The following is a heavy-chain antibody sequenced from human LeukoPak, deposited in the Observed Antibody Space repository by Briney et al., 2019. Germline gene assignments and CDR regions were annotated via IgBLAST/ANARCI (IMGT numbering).Heavy chain of an antibody. V-gene: IGHV3-23*01. D-gene: IGHD3-22*01. CDR1: GFTFSRNA. CDR3: AKDANYLRSSGYLIPIDF. CDR2: ISGNGLGT. J-gene: IGHJ4*02. Sequence: GGSLRLSCAASGFTFSRNAMNWVRQAPGKGLEWVAAISGNGLGTYYADSVKGRFNISRDGSRNTLYLQMNSLRIEDTAFYYCAKDANYLRSSGYLIPIDFWGQGTLVTVSS.